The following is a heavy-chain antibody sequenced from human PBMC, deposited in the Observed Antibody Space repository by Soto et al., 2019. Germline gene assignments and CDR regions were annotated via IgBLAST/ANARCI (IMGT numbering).Heavy chain of an antibody. CDR2: IYWDDDK. V-gene: IGHV2-5*02. CDR1: GFSLSTSGVG. CDR3: AHSSFSTVTMVRGVIIEHYYFDY. D-gene: IGHD3-10*01. Sequence: SGPTLVKPTQTLTLTCTFSGFSLSTSGVGVGWIRQPPGKALEWLALIYWDDDKRYSPSLKSRLTITKDTSKNQVVLTMTNMDPVDTATYYCAHSSFSTVTMVRGVIIEHYYFDYWGQGTLVTVSS. J-gene: IGHJ4*02.